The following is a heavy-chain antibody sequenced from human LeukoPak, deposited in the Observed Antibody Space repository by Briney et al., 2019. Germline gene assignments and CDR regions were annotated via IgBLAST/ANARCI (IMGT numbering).Heavy chain of an antibody. J-gene: IGHJ6*02. Sequence: SETLSLTCTVSGGSISSYYWSWIRQPPGKGLEWIGYIYYSGSTNYDPSLKSRVTISVDTSKNQFSLKLSSVTAADTAVYYCARHHYDFWSSYYRDYGMDVWGQGTTVTVSS. V-gene: IGHV4-59*08. D-gene: IGHD3-3*01. CDR1: GGSISSYY. CDR3: ARHHYDFWSSYYRDYGMDV. CDR2: IYYSGST.